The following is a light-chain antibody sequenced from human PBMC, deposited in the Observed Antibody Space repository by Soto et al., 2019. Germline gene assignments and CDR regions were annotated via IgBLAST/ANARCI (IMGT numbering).Light chain of an antibody. CDR3: QEANSFLGT. CDR2: AAS. J-gene: IGKJ1*01. CDR1: QGIDRW. V-gene: IGKV1-12*01. Sequence: DIPMTQSPSSVSASVGDRVTITCRASQGIDRWLAWYQQKPGKGPKLLIYAASSLQRGVPARFSGSGSGTDFTLTINSLQPEDFATYYCQEANSFLGTFGQGTKVEIK.